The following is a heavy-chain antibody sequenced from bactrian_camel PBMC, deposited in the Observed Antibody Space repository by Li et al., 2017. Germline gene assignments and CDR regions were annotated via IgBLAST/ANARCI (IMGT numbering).Heavy chain of an antibody. J-gene: IGHJ4*01. CDR2: ANGSVTT. V-gene: IGHV3S53*01. CDR1: GLDVSMYC. D-gene: IGHD2*01. Sequence: HVQLVESGGGSVQAGGSLRLSCVASGLDVSMYCMAWFRQAPGKEREGVAAANGSVTTTDTDSARGRFTISKDNAKDAVYLQMNNLKPEDTATYYCAAGGSCESGSPYNYWGQGTQVTVS. CDR3: AAGGSCESGSPYNY.